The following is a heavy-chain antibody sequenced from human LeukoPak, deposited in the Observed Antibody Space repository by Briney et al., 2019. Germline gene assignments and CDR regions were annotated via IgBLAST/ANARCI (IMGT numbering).Heavy chain of an antibody. V-gene: IGHV4-59*01. J-gene: IGHJ1*01. CDR1: GGSISTYY. CDR3: ARGGAARLHFQN. D-gene: IGHD6-6*01. CDR2: IYHSGSS. Sequence: SETLSLTCTVSGGSISTYYWNWIRQPPGKGLEWIGYIYHSGSSNYNPSLQSRVTISVDTSKNQFSLNLNSVTAADTAVYYCARGGAARLHFQNWGQGTLVTVSS.